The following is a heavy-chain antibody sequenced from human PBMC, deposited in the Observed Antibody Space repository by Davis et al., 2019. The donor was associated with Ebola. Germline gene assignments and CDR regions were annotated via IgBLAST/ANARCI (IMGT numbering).Heavy chain of an antibody. Sequence: GGSLRLSCAASGFTFSSYRMNWVRQAPGKGLEWVSYISSSSRFIYYSDSVKGRFTISRDNAKNSLYLQMNSLRAEDTAVYYCAKDGDYGDSDGSDAFDMWGQGTMVNVSS. CDR3: AKDGDYGDSDGSDAFDM. V-gene: IGHV3-21*01. J-gene: IGHJ3*02. CDR1: GFTFSSYR. CDR2: ISSSSRFI. D-gene: IGHD4-17*01.